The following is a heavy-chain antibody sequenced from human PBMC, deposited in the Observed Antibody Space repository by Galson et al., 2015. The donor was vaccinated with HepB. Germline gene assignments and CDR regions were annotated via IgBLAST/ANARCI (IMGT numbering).Heavy chain of an antibody. CDR3: AREDSSGWPKIPMDV. V-gene: IGHV4-61*02. D-gene: IGHD6-19*01. CDR2: IYTSGST. CDR1: GGSISSGSYY. Sequence: TLSLTCTVSGGSISSGSYYWSWIRQPAGKGLEWIGRIYTSGSTNYNPSLKSRVTMSVDTFKNQFSLKLSSVTAADTAVYYCAREDSSGWPKIPMDVWGKGTTVTVSS. J-gene: IGHJ6*03.